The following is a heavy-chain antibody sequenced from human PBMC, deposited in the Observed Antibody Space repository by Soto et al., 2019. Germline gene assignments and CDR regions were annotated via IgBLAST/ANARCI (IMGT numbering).Heavy chain of an antibody. Sequence: EVQLVESGGGLVQPGRSLRLSCTASGFTFGDYGMSWFRQAPGKGLEWVGFIRAKAYGGTTGYAASVEGRLTISRDDSKSIAYLQMNSLKTEDTAVYYCSRAGETMVRGVVGPWGQGTLVTVSS. CDR3: SRAGETMVRGVVGP. D-gene: IGHD3-10*01. CDR1: GFTFGDYG. J-gene: IGHJ5*02. V-gene: IGHV3-49*03. CDR2: IRAKAYGGTT.